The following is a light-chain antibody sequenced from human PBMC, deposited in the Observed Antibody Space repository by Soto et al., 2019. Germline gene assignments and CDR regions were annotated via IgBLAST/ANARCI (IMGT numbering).Light chain of an antibody. CDR1: QRVSNW. CDR2: DVS. CDR3: QLYDSYSWT. J-gene: IGKJ1*01. V-gene: IGKV1-5*01. Sequence: DIQMTQSPSTLSASVGERVTITCRASQRVSNWLAWYQQKPGKAPKLLIYDVSSLESGDPSRFSGSGSGTDFILNISSLQPDDFATYYCQLYDSYSWTFVQGTKVELK.